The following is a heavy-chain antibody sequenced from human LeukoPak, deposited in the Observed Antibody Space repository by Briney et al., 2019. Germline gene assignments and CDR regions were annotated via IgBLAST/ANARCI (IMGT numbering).Heavy chain of an antibody. V-gene: IGHV4-31*03. CDR1: GGSISSGGYY. Sequence: SETLSLTCTVSGGSISSGGYYWSWIRQHPGKGLEWIGYIYYSGSTYYSPSLKSRVTISVDTSKNQFSLKLSSVTAADTAVYYCARDRGSSWYLTFDYWGQGTLVTVSS. CDR2: IYYSGST. D-gene: IGHD6-13*01. J-gene: IGHJ4*02. CDR3: ARDRGSSWYLTFDY.